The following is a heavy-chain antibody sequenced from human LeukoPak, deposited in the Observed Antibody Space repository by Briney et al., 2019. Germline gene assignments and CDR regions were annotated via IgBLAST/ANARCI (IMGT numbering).Heavy chain of an antibody. V-gene: IGHV3-23*01. CDR3: AKGSNGNYDY. D-gene: IGHD1-7*01. CDR1: GFTFSAYA. J-gene: IGHJ4*02. CDR2: ISGSGGGT. Sequence: AGGSLRLSCAASGFTFSAYAMSWVRQAPEKGLEWVSAISGSGGGTYYPDSLKGRFTTSRDNSKNTLYMQMNSLRVEDTAIYYCAKGSNGNYDYWGRGTLVTVSS.